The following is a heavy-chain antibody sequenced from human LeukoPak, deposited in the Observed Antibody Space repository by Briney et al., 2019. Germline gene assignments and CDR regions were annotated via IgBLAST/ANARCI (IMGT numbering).Heavy chain of an antibody. J-gene: IGHJ3*02. D-gene: IGHD1-26*01. V-gene: IGHV1-69*13. CDR3: ARSDHNSWNAFDI. Sequence: GASVKVSCKASRGTFSSYAISWVRQAPGQGLEWMGGIIPIFGTTTYAQKLQGRVRITADESTSTAYMELSSLTSEDTAVYYCARSDHNSWNAFDIWGQGTMVTVSS. CDR2: IIPIFGTT. CDR1: RGTFSSYA.